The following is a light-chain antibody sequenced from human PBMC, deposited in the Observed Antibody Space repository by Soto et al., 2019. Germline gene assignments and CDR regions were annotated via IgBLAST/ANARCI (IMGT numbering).Light chain of an antibody. CDR2: GAS. CDR3: QQSYNIPPT. CDR1: QSINSY. Sequence: DIPMTQSPSSLSASVGDRVTITCRPSQSINSYLNWYQQKPGKAPKLLISGASSLQSGVPSRFSGGGSGTDFTLTISSLQPEDIATYYCQQSYNIPPTFGQGTKVEIK. V-gene: IGKV1-39*01. J-gene: IGKJ1*01.